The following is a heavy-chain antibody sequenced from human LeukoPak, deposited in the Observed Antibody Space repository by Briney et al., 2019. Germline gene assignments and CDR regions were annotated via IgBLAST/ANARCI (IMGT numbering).Heavy chain of an antibody. V-gene: IGHV3-7*01. D-gene: IGHD3-22*01. CDR3: ASPLGGYLVGWCY. Sequence: GGSLRLSCAASGFTVSSNEMSWVRQAPGKGLEWVANIKQDGSEKYYVDSVKGRFTISRDNAKNSLYLQMNSLRAEDTAVYYCASPLGGYLVGWCYWGQGTLVTVSS. CDR2: IKQDGSEK. CDR1: GFTVSSNE. J-gene: IGHJ4*02.